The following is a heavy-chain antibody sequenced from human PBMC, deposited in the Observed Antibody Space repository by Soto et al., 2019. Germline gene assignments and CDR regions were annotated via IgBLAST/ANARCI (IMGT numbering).Heavy chain of an antibody. D-gene: IGHD6-19*01. Sequence: GASVKVSCKASGYTFTSYAMHWVRQAPGQRLEWMGWLNAGNGNTKYSQKFQGRVTITRDTSASTAYMELSSLRSEDTAVYYCARRSVAGTSDGMEVWGQGTTVTVSS. CDR2: LNAGNGNT. CDR3: ARRSVAGTSDGMEV. V-gene: IGHV1-3*01. J-gene: IGHJ6*02. CDR1: GYTFTSYA.